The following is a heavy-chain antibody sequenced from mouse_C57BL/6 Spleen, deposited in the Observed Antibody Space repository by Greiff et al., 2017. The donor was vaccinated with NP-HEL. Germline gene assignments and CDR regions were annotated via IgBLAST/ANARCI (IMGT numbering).Heavy chain of an antibody. D-gene: IGHD3-3*01. J-gene: IGHJ4*01. CDR1: GFTFSDYG. Sequence: DVQLVESGGGLVKPGGSLKLSCAASGFTFSDYGMHWVRQAPEKGLEWVAYISSGSSTIYYADTVKGRFTISRDNAKNTLFLQMTSLRSEDTAMYYCARGRLGAMDYWGQGTSVTVSS. CDR3: ARGRLGAMDY. CDR2: ISSGSSTI. V-gene: IGHV5-17*01.